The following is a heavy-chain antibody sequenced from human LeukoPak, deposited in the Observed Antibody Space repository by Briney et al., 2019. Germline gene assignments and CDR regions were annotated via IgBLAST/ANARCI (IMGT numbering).Heavy chain of an antibody. J-gene: IGHJ4*02. V-gene: IGHV4-39*01. CDR1: GGSISSSSYY. CDR2: IYYSGST. Sequence: PSETLSLTCTVSGGSISSSSYYWGWIRQPPGKGLEWIGSIYYSGSTYYNPSPKSRVTISVDTSKNQFSLKLSSVTAADTAVYYCAGTYYYDSSGYPGFDYWGQGTLVTVSS. CDR3: AGTYYYDSSGYPGFDY. D-gene: IGHD3-22*01.